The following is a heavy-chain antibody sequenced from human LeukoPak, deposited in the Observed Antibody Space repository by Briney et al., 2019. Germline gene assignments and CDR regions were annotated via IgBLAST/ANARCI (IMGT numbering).Heavy chain of an antibody. Sequence: PGGSLRLSCAASGLTFYTYSMNWVRQAPGKGLEWVSSISSSSNYIYYADSVKGRFTISRNNAKNSLYLQMNSLRAEDTAVYYCARDRIIYGDYGDAFDIWGQGTIVTVSS. CDR2: ISSSSNYI. D-gene: IGHD4-17*01. CDR3: ARDRIIYGDYGDAFDI. CDR1: GLTFYTYS. V-gene: IGHV3-21*01. J-gene: IGHJ3*02.